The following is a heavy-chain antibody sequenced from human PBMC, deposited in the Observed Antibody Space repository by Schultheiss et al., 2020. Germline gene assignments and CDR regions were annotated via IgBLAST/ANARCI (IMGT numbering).Heavy chain of an antibody. V-gene: IGHV4-61*10. Sequence: SETLSLTCTVSGGSISSGSYYWSWIRQPAGKGLEWIGEINHSGSTNYNPSLKSRVTISVDTSKNQFSLKLSSVTAADTAVYYCASSMLFGWFDPWGQGTLVTVSS. CDR3: ASSMLFGWFDP. J-gene: IGHJ5*02. CDR2: INHSGST. D-gene: IGHD2-8*01. CDR1: GGSISSGSYY.